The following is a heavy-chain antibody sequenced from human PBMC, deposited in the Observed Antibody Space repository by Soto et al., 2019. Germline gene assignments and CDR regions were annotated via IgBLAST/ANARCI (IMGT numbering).Heavy chain of an antibody. J-gene: IGHJ4*02. V-gene: IGHV1-18*01. CDR2: ISAYNGNT. CDR3: ARVDCSGGSCYSTQDY. D-gene: IGHD2-15*01. CDR1: GYTFTSYG. Sequence: GSVKVSCKASGYTFTSYGISWVRQAPGQGLEWMGWISAYNGNTNYAQKLQGRVTMTTDTSTSTAYMELRSLRSDDTAVYYCARVDCSGGSCYSTQDYWGQGTLVTVSS.